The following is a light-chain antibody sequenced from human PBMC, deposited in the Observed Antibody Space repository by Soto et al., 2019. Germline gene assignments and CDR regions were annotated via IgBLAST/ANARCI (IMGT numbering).Light chain of an antibody. V-gene: IGKV1-5*03. J-gene: IGKJ1*01. CDR1: QSISTW. CDR2: KAS. Sequence: DIQITQSPSTLSASVGDRGTITCRASQSISTWLAWYQQKPGKGPTLLIYKASRLESGVPSRFSGSGSGTEFALTISSLQPADFATYYCQQYNTYSWTFGQGTKVDIK. CDR3: QQYNTYSWT.